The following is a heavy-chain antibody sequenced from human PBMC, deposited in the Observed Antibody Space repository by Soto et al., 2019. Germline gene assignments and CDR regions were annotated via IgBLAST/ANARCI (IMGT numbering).Heavy chain of an antibody. CDR1: GFTFSDHY. CDR2: SRDKVHSRTT. CDR3: ARGVVSTGYFDY. V-gene: IGHV3-72*01. D-gene: IGHD5-12*01. Sequence: EVQLAESGGGLVQPGGSLRLSCAASGFTFSDHYMDWVRQAPGKGLEWVGRSRDKVHSRTTEYAASVKGRFTISRGDSENSLYLQMNSLKTEDTAVYYCARGVVSTGYFDYWGQGTLVTVSS. J-gene: IGHJ4*02.